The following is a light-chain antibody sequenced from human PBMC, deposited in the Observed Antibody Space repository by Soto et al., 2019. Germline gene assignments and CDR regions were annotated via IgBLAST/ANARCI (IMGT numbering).Light chain of an antibody. CDR3: SSYTPTTWV. CDR2: EVY. J-gene: IGLJ3*02. V-gene: IGLV2-14*01. Sequence: QSVLTQPASVSGSPGQSITISRTGTTSDIGNNKYVSWYQQHPGKAPQLIIYEVYNRPSGVSNRFSVSKSGNTASLTISGLQAEDEADYYCSSYTPTTWVFGGGTKVTVL. CDR1: TSDIGNNKY.